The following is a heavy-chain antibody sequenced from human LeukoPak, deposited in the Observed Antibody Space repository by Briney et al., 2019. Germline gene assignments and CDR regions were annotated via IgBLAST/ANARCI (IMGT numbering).Heavy chain of an antibody. CDR2: INHSGST. D-gene: IGHD5-18*01. Sequence: PSETLSLTCAVYGGSFSGYYWSWIHQPPGKGLEWIGEINHSGSTNYNPSLKSRVTISVDTSKNQFSLKLSSVTAADTAVYYCARGRQLWFNAFDIWGQGTMVTVSS. CDR3: ARGRQLWFNAFDI. CDR1: GGSFSGYY. V-gene: IGHV4-34*01. J-gene: IGHJ3*02.